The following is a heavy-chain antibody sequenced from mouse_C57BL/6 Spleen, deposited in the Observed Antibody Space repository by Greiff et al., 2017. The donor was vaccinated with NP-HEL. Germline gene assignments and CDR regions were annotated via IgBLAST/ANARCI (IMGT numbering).Heavy chain of an antibody. D-gene: IGHD1-1*01. Sequence: QVQLQQSGAELVRPGASVTLSCKASGYTFTDYEMHWVKQTPVHGLEWIGAIDPETGGTAYNQKFKGKAILTADKSSSTAYMELRSLTSEDSAVYYCTRSSYYYVDYWGQGTTLTVSS. CDR1: GYTFTDYE. CDR3: TRSSYYYVDY. V-gene: IGHV1-15*01. J-gene: IGHJ2*01. CDR2: IDPETGGT.